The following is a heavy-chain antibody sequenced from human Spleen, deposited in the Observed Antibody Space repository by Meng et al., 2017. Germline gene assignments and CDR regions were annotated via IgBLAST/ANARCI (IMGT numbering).Heavy chain of an antibody. J-gene: IGHJ4*02. CDR1: GFTFSRYA. Sequence: QVRLVESGGGVVQPGWSLRLSCAASGFTFSRYAMHWVRQAPGKGLERVAVISDDGSNKYYADSVKGRFTISRHNSKNTLYLQMNSLRPEDTALYYCAKEGGADDYLNYFDYWGQGTLVTVSS. V-gene: IGHV3-30*04. CDR2: ISDDGSNK. CDR3: AKEGGADDYLNYFDY. D-gene: IGHD4-11*01.